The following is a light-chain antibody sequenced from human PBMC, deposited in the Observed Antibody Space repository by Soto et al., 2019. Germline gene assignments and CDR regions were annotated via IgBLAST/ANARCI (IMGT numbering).Light chain of an antibody. CDR2: YDS. CDR3: QVWDSSRNHVI. CDR1: NIGSKS. J-gene: IGLJ2*01. Sequence: SYELTQAPSVSVAPGKTARITCGGNNIGSKSVHWYQQQSGQAPVLVIFYDSDRPSGIPERFSGSNSGNTATLIINRVEAGDEADYYCQVWDSSRNHVIFGGGTMLTVL. V-gene: IGLV3-21*04.